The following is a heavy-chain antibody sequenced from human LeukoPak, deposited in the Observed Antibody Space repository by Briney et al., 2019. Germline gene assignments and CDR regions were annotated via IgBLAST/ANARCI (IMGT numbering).Heavy chain of an antibody. J-gene: IGHJ4*02. CDR3: ARDRYDSTGFFDY. Sequence: GGSLRLSCAASGFTFSSYEMNWVRQAPGKGLDWVSYISTSGSTIYYADSVKGRFTISRDNAKNSLYLQMNSLRAEDTAVYYCARDRYDSTGFFDYWGQGTLVTVSS. V-gene: IGHV3-48*03. CDR2: ISTSGSTI. CDR1: GFTFSSYE. D-gene: IGHD3-22*01.